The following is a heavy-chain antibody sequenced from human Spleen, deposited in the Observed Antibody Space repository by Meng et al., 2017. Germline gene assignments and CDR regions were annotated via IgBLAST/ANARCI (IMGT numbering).Heavy chain of an antibody. J-gene: IGHJ6*02. V-gene: IGHV3-7*01. D-gene: IGHD1-26*01. CDR1: GFTFSNHW. CDR2: IKHDGGEQ. Sequence: GASLKISCEASGFTFSNHWMTWVRQAPGKGLEWVANIKHDGGEQYYVESVKGRFTISRDNAKNSLYLQMNSLRAEDTAVYYCARDLSNEGSYIYYVMDVWGQGTTVTVSS. CDR3: ARDLSNEGSYIYYVMDV.